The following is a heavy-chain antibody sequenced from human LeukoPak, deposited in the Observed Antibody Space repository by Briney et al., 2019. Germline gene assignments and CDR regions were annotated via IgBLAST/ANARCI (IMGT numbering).Heavy chain of an antibody. CDR3: AREPGFDSSGYLNWFDP. J-gene: IGHJ5*02. Sequence: SGTLSLTCAVFGGSISSSNWWSWVRQPPGKGLEWIACISYSGSTKYNPSLKSRVTISVDTSKNQLSLKLSSVTAADTAVYYCAREPGFDSSGYLNWFDPWGQGTLVTVSS. CDR1: GGSISSSNW. D-gene: IGHD3-22*01. V-gene: IGHV4-4*02. CDR2: ISYSGST.